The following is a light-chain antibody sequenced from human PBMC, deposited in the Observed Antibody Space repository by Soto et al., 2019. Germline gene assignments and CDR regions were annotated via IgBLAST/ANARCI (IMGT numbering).Light chain of an antibody. J-gene: IGLJ1*01. V-gene: IGLV2-14*03. CDR2: DVS. CDR1: SSDVVGYNY. Sequence: QSALTQPASVSGSPGQSITISCTGTSSDVVGYNYVSWYQHHPGKAPKLIIYDVSNRPSGVSIRFSGSKSDNTAPLTISVLQPEDEADYHCSSYTTSNTRQIVFGTGTKVTVL. CDR3: SSYTTSNTRQIV.